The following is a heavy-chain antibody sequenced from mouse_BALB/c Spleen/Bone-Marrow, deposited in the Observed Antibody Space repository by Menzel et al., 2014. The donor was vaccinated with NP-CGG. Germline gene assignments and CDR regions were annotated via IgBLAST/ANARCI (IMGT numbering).Heavy chain of an antibody. CDR3: NRYDWYFDV. CDR2: IDPENGDT. D-gene: IGHD2-14*01. CDR1: GFNIKDYY. J-gene: IGHJ1*01. Sequence: VQLQQPGAELVRSGASVKLSCTASGFNIKDYYMHWVKQRPEQGLEWIGWIDPENGDTEYAPKFQGKATMTADTSSNTAYLQLSSLTSGDTAVYYCNRYDWYFDVWGAGTTVTVSS. V-gene: IGHV14-4*02.